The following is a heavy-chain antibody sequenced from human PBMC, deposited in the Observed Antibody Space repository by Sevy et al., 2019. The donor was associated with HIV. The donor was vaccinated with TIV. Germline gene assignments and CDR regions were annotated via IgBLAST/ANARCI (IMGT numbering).Heavy chain of an antibody. CDR1: GFTFSSDG. Sequence: GGSLRLSCAASGFTFSSDGMHWVRQAPGKGLEWVAVIWYDGSNKYYADSVKGRFTISRDNSKNTLYLQMNSLRAEDTAVYYCARAKDIVVVPAAIPYYYYYGMDVWGQGTTVTVSS. D-gene: IGHD2-2*01. CDR2: IWYDGSNK. J-gene: IGHJ6*02. CDR3: ARAKDIVVVPAAIPYYYYYGMDV. V-gene: IGHV3-33*01.